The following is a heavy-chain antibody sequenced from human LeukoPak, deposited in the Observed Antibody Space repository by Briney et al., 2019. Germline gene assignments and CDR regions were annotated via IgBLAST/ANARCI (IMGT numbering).Heavy chain of an antibody. CDR1: GFTFSSYA. D-gene: IGHD2-15*01. CDR3: ARRTAGDCTGGSCYGFQH. V-gene: IGHV3-23*01. Sequence: GGSPRLSCAASGFTFSSYAMSWVRQAPGKGLEWVSAISGSGGSTYYADSVKGRFTISRDNAKNSLYLQMNSLRAEDTAVYYCARRTAGDCTGGSCYGFQHWGQGTLVTVSS. CDR2: ISGSGGST. J-gene: IGHJ1*01.